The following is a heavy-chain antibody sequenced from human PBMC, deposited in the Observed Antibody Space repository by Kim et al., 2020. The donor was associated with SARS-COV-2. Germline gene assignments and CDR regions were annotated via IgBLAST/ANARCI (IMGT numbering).Heavy chain of an antibody. CDR3: ARANTVTTPYYYYGMDV. Sequence: SVKVSCKASGGTFSSYAISWVRQAPGQGLEWMGGIIPIFGTANYAQKFQGRVTITADESTSTAYMELSSLRSEDTAVYYCARANTVTTPYYYYGMDVWGQGTTVTVSS. V-gene: IGHV1-69*13. CDR2: IIPIFGTA. CDR1: GGTFSSYA. D-gene: IGHD4-17*01. J-gene: IGHJ6*02.